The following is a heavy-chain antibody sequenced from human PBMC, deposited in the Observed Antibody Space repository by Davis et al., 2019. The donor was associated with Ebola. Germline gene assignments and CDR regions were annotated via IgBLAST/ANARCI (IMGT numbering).Heavy chain of an antibody. D-gene: IGHD5-18*01. Sequence: PGGSLRLSCAASGFTFSSNAMSWVRQAPGKGLEWVSAITGSGSSTYYAGSVKGRFTISRDNSQDTLSLQMNSLTDEDTAVYFCVREEYSYSLGSFDFWGQGILVTVSS. J-gene: IGHJ4*01. CDR1: GFTFSSNA. V-gene: IGHV3-23*01. CDR2: ITGSGSST. CDR3: VREEYSYSLGSFDF.